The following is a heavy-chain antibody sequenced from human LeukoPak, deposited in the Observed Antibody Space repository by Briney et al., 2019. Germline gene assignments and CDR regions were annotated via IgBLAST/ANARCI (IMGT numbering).Heavy chain of an antibody. V-gene: IGHV4-34*01. CDR2: INHSGST. Sequence: SETLSLTCSVSGDSITGYYWGWIRQPPGKGLEWIGEINHSGSTNYNPSLKSRVTISVDTSKNQFSLKLSSVTAADTAVYYCAGRSSSWYRYFDYWGQGTLVTVSS. D-gene: IGHD6-13*01. CDR1: GDSITGYY. CDR3: AGRSSSWYRYFDY. J-gene: IGHJ4*02.